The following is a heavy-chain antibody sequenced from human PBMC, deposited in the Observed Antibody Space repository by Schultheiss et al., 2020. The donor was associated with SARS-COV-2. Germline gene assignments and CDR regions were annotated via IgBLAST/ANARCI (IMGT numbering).Heavy chain of an antibody. CDR2: INHSGST. J-gene: IGHJ4*02. CDR3: ARGSIAAAGGLGY. Sequence: SETLSLTCAVYGGSFSAYYWSWIRQPPGKGLEWIGEINHSGSTNYNPSLKSRVTISVDTSKNQFSLKLSSVTAADTAVYYCARGSIAAAGGLGYWGQGTLVTVSS. D-gene: IGHD6-13*01. V-gene: IGHV4-34*01. CDR1: GGSFSAYY.